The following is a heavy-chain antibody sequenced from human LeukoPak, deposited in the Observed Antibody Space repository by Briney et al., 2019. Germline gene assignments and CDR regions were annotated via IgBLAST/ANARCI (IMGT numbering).Heavy chain of an antibody. CDR2: ISSSGSTI. Sequence: GGSLRLSCAVSGFTFDDYAMNWVRQAPGKGLEWVSYISSSGSTIYYAESVKGRFTISRDNAKNSLYLQMNSLRAEDTAVYYCAELGITMIGGVWGKGTTVTISS. CDR3: AELGITMIGGV. CDR1: GFTFDDYA. D-gene: IGHD3-10*02. J-gene: IGHJ6*04. V-gene: IGHV3-48*03.